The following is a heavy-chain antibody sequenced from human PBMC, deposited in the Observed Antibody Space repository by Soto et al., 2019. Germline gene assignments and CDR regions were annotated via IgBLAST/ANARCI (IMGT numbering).Heavy chain of an antibody. V-gene: IGHV3-30*18. Sequence: QVQLVESGGGVDQPGRSLRLACAASGFTFSSYGMHWVRQAPGKGLEWVGVISYDGNNKYYADSVKGLFTISRDNFKNTLYLQMDSLRAEDTAMYYCAKDHLETTVTTPSYWGQGTLVTVSS. CDR2: ISYDGNNK. J-gene: IGHJ4*02. D-gene: IGHD4-17*01. CDR1: GFTFSSYG. CDR3: AKDHLETTVTTPSY.